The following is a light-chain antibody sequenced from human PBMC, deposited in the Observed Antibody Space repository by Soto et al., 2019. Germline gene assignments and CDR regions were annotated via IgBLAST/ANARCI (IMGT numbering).Light chain of an antibody. J-gene: IGKJ1*01. CDR1: QSVLYNSNNKNY. CDR2: WAS. CDR3: QQYYNTPLA. V-gene: IGKV4-1*01. Sequence: IVMTQFPDSLAVSLGERATVNCKSSQSVLYNSNNKNYLAWYQQKPGQPPKLLIYWASTRESGVPDRFSGSGSGTDFTLTISSLQAEDVAVYYCQQYYNTPLAFGQGTKVDIK.